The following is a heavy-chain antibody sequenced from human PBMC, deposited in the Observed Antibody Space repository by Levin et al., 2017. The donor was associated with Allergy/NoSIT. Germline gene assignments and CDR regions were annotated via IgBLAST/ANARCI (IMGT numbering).Heavy chain of an antibody. Sequence: QPGGSLRLSCAASRFTFSSYGMHWVRQAPGKGLEWVAVIWYDGSNKYYADSVKGRFTISRDNSKNTLYLQMNSLRAEDTAVYYCARDEGHGDYEGFSDYWGQGTLVTVSS. CDR3: ARDEGHGDYEGFSDY. CDR2: IWYDGSNK. J-gene: IGHJ4*02. CDR1: RFTFSSYG. V-gene: IGHV3-33*01. D-gene: IGHD4-17*01.